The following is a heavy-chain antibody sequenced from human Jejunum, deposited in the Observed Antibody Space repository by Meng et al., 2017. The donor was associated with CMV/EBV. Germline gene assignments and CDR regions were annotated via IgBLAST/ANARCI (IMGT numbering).Heavy chain of an antibody. CDR3: ARQHYDFWTGSYTGNSYFDF. CDR1: YW. CDR2: IYPGDWDT. V-gene: IGHV5-51*01. D-gene: IGHD3/OR15-3a*01. Sequence: YWIGWVRQMTGKGLEWMGLIYPGDWDTKYNPSFQGQVSISVDKSINTAYLHWSSLKASDTAKYYCARQHYDFWTGSYTGNSYFDFWGQGTLVTVSS. J-gene: IGHJ4*02.